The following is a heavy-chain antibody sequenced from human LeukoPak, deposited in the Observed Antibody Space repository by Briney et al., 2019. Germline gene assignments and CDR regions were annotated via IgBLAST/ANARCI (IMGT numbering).Heavy chain of an antibody. CDR2: IYYSGST. Sequence: PSETLSLTCTVSGGSISSYYWSWIRQPPGKGLEWIGYIYYSGSTNYNPSLKSRVTISVDTSKNQFSLKLSSVTAADTAVYYCAGPAPAVGAFDIWGQGTMVTVSS. D-gene: IGHD4-23*01. CDR1: GGSISSYY. CDR3: AGPAPAVGAFDI. J-gene: IGHJ3*02. V-gene: IGHV4-59*01.